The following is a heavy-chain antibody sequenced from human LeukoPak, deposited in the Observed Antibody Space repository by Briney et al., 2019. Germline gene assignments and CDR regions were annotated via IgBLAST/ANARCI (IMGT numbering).Heavy chain of an antibody. J-gene: IGHJ4*02. D-gene: IGHD1-26*01. Sequence: GASVKVSCKASGYTFTGYYMHWVRQATGQGLEWMGWMNPNSGNTGYAQKFQGRVTMTRNTSISTAYMELSSLRSEDTAVYYCARGRNLVDSGSYYWGQGTLVTVSS. V-gene: IGHV1-8*02. CDR2: MNPNSGNT. CDR1: GYTFTGYY. CDR3: ARGRNLVDSGSYY.